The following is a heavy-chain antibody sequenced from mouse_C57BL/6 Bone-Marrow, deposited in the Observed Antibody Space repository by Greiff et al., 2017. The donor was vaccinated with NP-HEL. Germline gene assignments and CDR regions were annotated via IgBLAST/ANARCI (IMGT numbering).Heavy chain of an antibody. CDR3: ATSITTVVATFHWYFDV. CDR1: GFTFSDYG. D-gene: IGHD1-1*01. CDR2: ISSGSSTI. J-gene: IGHJ1*03. V-gene: IGHV5-17*01. Sequence: EVQGVESGGGLVKPGGSLKLSCAASGFTFSDYGMHWVRQAPEKGLEWVAYISSGSSTIYYADTVKGRFTISSDNAKNTLFLQMTRLESEDTAIYYCATSITTVVATFHWYFDVWGTGTTVTVSS.